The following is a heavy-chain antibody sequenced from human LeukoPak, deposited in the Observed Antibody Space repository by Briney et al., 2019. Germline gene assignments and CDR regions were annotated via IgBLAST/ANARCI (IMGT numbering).Heavy chain of an antibody. CDR3: ASSVGSTDY. Sequence: SETLSLTCAVYGESLSKYYWTWIRQSPGMGLEWIGEINHRGSTNLNPSLKSRVTLSVDTSKHQFSLKLTSVTAADAAVYYCASSVGSTDYWGQGTLVTVSS. CDR1: GESLSKYY. V-gene: IGHV4-34*01. D-gene: IGHD1-26*01. CDR2: INHRGST. J-gene: IGHJ4*02.